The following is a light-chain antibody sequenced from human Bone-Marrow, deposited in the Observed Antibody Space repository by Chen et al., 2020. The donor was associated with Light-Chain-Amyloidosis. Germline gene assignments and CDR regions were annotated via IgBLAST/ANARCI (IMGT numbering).Light chain of an antibody. CDR2: DDS. CDR1: NIAAKS. CDR3: QVYDSSSDHAWV. V-gene: IGLV3-21*03. Sequence: SYVLTQAPSVSGAPGKTARITCGGQNIAAKSVHWYQQRPGQAPVLVLYDDSDRPSGIPERFSGSNSGNTAALTISRVEAGDEADYYCQVYDSSSDHAWVFGGGTRLSVL. J-gene: IGLJ3*02.